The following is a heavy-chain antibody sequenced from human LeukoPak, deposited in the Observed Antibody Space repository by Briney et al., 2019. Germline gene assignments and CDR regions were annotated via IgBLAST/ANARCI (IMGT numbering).Heavy chain of an antibody. Sequence: GGSLRLSCAGSGSTLSTYWMHWVRQAPGKGLVWVSRIKTDGSTTYYADSVKGRFTTSRDNAKNTIYLQMNSLRAEDTAVYYCARVYGSGSHYPYRMDVWGQGTTVTVSS. CDR1: GSTLSTYW. D-gene: IGHD3-10*01. CDR2: IKTDGSTT. CDR3: ARVYGSGSHYPYRMDV. V-gene: IGHV3-74*01. J-gene: IGHJ6*02.